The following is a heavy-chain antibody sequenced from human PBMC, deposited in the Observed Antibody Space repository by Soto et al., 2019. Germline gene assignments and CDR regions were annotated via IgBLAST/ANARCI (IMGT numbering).Heavy chain of an antibody. V-gene: IGHV1-2*04. J-gene: IGHJ3*02. Sequence: ASVKVSCKASGYTFNGYYMHWVRQAPGQGLEWMGWINPNSGGTNYAQKFQGWVTMTRDTSISTAYMELSRLRSDDTAVYYCARAIVGGATPLMAFDIWGQGTMVTVSS. CDR3: ARAIVGGATPLMAFDI. D-gene: IGHD1-26*01. CDR2: INPNSGGT. CDR1: GYTFNGYY.